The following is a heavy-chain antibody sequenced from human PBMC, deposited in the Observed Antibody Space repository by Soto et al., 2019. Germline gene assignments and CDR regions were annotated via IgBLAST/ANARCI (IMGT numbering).Heavy chain of an antibody. CDR1: GGTFSSYA. CDR2: IIPIFGTA. CDR3: VRKGYCSGGSCYAGTSKGYTYYYGMDV. V-gene: IGHV1-69*01. D-gene: IGHD2-15*01. Sequence: GASVKVSCKASGGTFSSYAISWVRQAPGQGLEWMGGIIPIFGTANYAQKLQGIVTITADESTSTAYLELSSLRSEDTVVYYCVRKGYCSGGSCYAGTSKGYTYYYGMDVWGQGTTVTVSS. J-gene: IGHJ6*02.